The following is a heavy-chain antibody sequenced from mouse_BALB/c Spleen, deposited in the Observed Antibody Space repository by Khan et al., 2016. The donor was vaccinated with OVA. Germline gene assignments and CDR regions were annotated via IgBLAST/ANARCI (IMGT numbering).Heavy chain of an antibody. V-gene: IGHV1-7*01. D-gene: IGHD1-1*02. CDR3: TRRGLYGLFAF. J-gene: IGHJ3*01. CDR1: GYTFTTYW. Sequence: QEDGAELAKPGASVKMSCTASGYTFTTYWIHWVKQRPGQGLEWIGYINPSTGYTEFNQKFKDKATLTTDKSSSAAYMQLSSLTSEDSAVYYGTRRGLYGLFAFWGQGTLVTVSA. CDR2: INPSTGYT.